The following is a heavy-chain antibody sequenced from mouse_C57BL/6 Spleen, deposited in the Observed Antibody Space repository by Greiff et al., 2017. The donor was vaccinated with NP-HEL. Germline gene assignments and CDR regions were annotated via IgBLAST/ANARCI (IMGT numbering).Heavy chain of an antibody. CDR3: ARGITTVVARNYYFDY. Sequence: QVQLQQPGAELVKPGASVKLSCKASGYTFTSYWMHWVKQRPGRGLEWIGRIDPNSGGTKYNEKFKSKATLTVDKPSSTAYMQLSSLTSEDSAVYYCARGITTVVARNYYFDYWGQGTTLTVSS. D-gene: IGHD1-1*01. CDR1: GYTFTSYW. V-gene: IGHV1-72*01. J-gene: IGHJ2*01. CDR2: IDPNSGGT.